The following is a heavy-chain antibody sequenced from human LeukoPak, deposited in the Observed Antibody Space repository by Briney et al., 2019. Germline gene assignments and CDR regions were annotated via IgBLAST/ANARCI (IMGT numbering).Heavy chain of an antibody. CDR1: GYTFTGYY. J-gene: IGHJ4*02. Sequence: ASVKVSCKASGYTFTGYYMHWVRQAPGQGLEWMGWINPNNGGTNYALKFQGRVTMTRDTSISTAYMELSRLTSDDTAVYYCARGRGSTSSNFDYWGQGTLVTVSS. CDR3: ARGRGSTSSNFDY. CDR2: INPNNGGT. V-gene: IGHV1-2*02. D-gene: IGHD2-2*01.